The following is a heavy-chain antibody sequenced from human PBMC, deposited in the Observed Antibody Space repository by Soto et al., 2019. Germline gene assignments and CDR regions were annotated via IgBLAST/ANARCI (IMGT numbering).Heavy chain of an antibody. V-gene: IGHV1-24*01. J-gene: IGHJ6*02. CDR3: ATRVVTLHYYYYGMDV. CDR1: GYTLTELS. CDR2: FDPEDGEK. Sequence: ASVKVSCKVSGYTLTELSMHWVRQAPGKGLEGMGGFDPEDGEKIYARKFQGRVTMTEDKSTDTAYMELSSLRSEDTAVYYCATRVVTLHYYYYGMDVWGQGTTVTVSS. D-gene: IGHD3-3*01.